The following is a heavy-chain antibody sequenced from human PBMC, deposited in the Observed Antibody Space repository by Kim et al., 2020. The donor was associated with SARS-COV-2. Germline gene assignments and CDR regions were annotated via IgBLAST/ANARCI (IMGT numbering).Heavy chain of an antibody. CDR2: INCKSGDT. V-gene: IGHV1-2*02. CDR1: GYTFSDYH. Sequence: ASVKVSCKASGYTFSDYHIHWVRQAPGQGLEWMGWINCKSGDTKYAQMFQGRVTVTRDTSISTAYMDLSGLMSDDTAVYYCVTWIRVLAGRVPYWGQGTLVTVSS. CDR3: VTWIRVLAGRVPY. D-gene: IGHD1-20*01. J-gene: IGHJ4*02.